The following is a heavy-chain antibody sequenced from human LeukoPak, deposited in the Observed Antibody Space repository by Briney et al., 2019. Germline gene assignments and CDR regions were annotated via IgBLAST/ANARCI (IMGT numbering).Heavy chain of an antibody. V-gene: IGHV4-34*01. Sequence: SETLSLTCAVYGGSFSGYYWSWIRQPPGKGLEWIGEINHSGSTNYNPPLKSRVTMSVDTSKNQFSLKLNSVTAADTAVYHCARHVAPDMDYFDYWGQGTLVTVSS. CDR2: INHSGST. CDR1: GGSFSGYY. J-gene: IGHJ4*02. D-gene: IGHD2-15*01. CDR3: ARHVAPDMDYFDY.